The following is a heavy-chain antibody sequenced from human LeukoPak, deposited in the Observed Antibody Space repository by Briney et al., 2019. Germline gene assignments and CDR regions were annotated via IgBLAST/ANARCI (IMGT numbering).Heavy chain of an antibody. CDR2: IKPDGSNK. CDR1: GFTFSSYG. J-gene: IGHJ4*02. D-gene: IGHD2/OR15-2a*01. CDR3: ARSRAFDY. V-gene: IGHV3-30*02. Sequence: GGSLRHSCAASGFTFSSYGMHWVRQAPGKGLEWVALIKPDGSNKYYADSVKGRFTISRDNSKNTLHLQMNSLRAEDTAVYYCARSRAFDYSGRGTLVTVSS.